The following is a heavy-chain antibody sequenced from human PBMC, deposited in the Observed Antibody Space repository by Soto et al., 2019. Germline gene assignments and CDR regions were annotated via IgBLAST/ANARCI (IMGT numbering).Heavy chain of an antibody. CDR3: AKSALWFGEGDYYYMDV. V-gene: IGHV3-74*01. D-gene: IGHD3-10*01. CDR2: INSDGSST. J-gene: IGHJ6*03. CDR1: GFTFSSYW. Sequence: EVQLVESGGGLVQPGGSLRLSCAASGFTFSSYWMHWVRQAPGTGLVWVSRINSDGSSTSYADSVKGRFTISRDNAKKPLYRQMNSLRAEDTAVYYCAKSALWFGEGDYYYMDVLGKGTKVTVSS.